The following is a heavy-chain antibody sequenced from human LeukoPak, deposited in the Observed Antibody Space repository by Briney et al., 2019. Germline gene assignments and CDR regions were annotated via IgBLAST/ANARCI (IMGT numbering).Heavy chain of an antibody. CDR3: ARGARGNYYYYGMDV. V-gene: IGHV4-59*01. D-gene: IGHD3-16*01. Sequence: SETLSLTCTVSGGSISSYYWSWIRQPPGEGLEWIGYIYYSGSTNYNPSLKSRVTISVDTSRNQFSLKLSSVTAADTAVYYCARGARGNYYYYGMDVWGQGTTVTVSS. CDR2: IYYSGST. J-gene: IGHJ6*02. CDR1: GGSISSYY.